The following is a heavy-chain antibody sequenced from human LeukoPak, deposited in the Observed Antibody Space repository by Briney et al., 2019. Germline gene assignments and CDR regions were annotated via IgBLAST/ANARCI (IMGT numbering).Heavy chain of an antibody. CDR3: AKDNSYDTY. J-gene: IGHJ4*02. D-gene: IGHD5-18*01. CDR2: ISGSGGST. V-gene: IGHV3-23*01. Sequence: GGSLRLSCAASGFTFGIYAMNWVRQAPGKGLEWVSAISGSGGSTYYADSVKGRFTISRDNSKNTLHLQMNSLRAEDTAVYYCAKDNSYDTYWGQGTLVTVSS. CDR1: GFTFGIYA.